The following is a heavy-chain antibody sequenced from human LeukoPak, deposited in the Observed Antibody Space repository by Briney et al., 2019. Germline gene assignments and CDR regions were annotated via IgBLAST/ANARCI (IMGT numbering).Heavy chain of an antibody. Sequence: ASVKVSCKASGYTFTSYAMHWVRQAPGQRLEWMGWIDAGNGNTKYSQKFQGRVTITRDTSASTAYMELSSLRSEDTAVYYCARAYQLPYYFDYWGQGTLVTVSS. CDR1: GYTFTSYA. V-gene: IGHV1-3*01. CDR2: IDAGNGNT. D-gene: IGHD2-2*01. J-gene: IGHJ4*02. CDR3: ARAYQLPYYFDY.